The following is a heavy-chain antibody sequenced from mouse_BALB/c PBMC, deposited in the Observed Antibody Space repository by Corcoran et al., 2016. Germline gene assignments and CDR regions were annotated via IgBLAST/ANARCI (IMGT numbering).Heavy chain of an antibody. J-gene: IGHJ4*01. CDR1: GFSLSTSGMG. Sequence: QVTLKESGPGILQPSQTLSLTCSFSGFSLSTSGMGVSWIRQPSGKGLEWLAHIYWDDDKRYNPSLKSRLTISKDTSSNQVFLKITSVDTADTATYYCARGLGVPLYYAMDYWGQGTSVTVSS. CDR2: IYWDDDK. V-gene: IGHV8-12*01. CDR3: ARGLGVPLYYAMDY. D-gene: IGHD3-3*01.